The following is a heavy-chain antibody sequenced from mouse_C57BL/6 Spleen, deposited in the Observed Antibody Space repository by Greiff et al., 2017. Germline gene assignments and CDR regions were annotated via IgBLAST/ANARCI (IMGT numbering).Heavy chain of an antibody. CDR1: GFTFSSYG. Sequence: EVKLMESGGDLVKPGGSLKLSCAASGFTFSSYGMSWVRQTPDKRLEWVATISSGGSYTYYPDSVKGRFTISRDNAKNTLYLQMSSLKSEDTAMYYCARSYGSSYGGFDYWGQGTTLTVSS. CDR3: ARSYGSSYGGFDY. J-gene: IGHJ2*01. V-gene: IGHV5-6*01. D-gene: IGHD1-1*01. CDR2: ISSGGSYT.